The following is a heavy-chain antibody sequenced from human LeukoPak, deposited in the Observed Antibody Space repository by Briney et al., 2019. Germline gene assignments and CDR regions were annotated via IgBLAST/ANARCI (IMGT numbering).Heavy chain of an antibody. CDR1: GGSISTSSYY. CDR2: IYYSGST. J-gene: IGHJ5*02. D-gene: IGHD3-10*01. Sequence: SETLSLTCTVSGGSISTSSYYWGWIRQPPGKGLECIGNIYYSGSTYYNPSLKSRVTISVDTSKNQFSLKLSSVTAADTAVYYCARERFGEFSPWGQGTLVTVSS. V-gene: IGHV4-39*07. CDR3: ARERFGEFSP.